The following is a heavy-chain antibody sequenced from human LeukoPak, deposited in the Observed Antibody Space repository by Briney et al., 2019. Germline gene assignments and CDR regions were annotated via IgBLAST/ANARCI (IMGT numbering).Heavy chain of an antibody. V-gene: IGHV3-48*01. CDR1: GFTFSSYS. J-gene: IGHJ4*02. Sequence: GGSLRLSCAAPGFTFSSYSMNWVRQAPGKGLEWVSYISSSSSTIYYADSVKGRFTISRDNSKNTLYLQMNSLRAEDTAVYYCARDLGYYGSGSYYFDYWGQGTLVTVSS. CDR3: ARDLGYYGSGSYYFDY. D-gene: IGHD3-10*01. CDR2: ISSSSSTI.